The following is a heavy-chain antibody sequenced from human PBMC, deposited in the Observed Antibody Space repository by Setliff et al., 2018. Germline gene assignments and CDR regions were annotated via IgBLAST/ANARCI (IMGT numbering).Heavy chain of an antibody. J-gene: IGHJ4*02. CDR2: INHSGRT. CDR1: GGSFSGYY. CDR3: ARGRAGHSGH. D-gene: IGHD6-19*01. V-gene: IGHV4-34*01. Sequence: LSLTCAVYGGSFSGYYWSWIRQPPGKGLEWIGEINHSGRTNYNPSLKSRVTISVETSKNQFSLKLGSVTAADTAVYYCARGRAGHSGHWGQGTLVTVSS.